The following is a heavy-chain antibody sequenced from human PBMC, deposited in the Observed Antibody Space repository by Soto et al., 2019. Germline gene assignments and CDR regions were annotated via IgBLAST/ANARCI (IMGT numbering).Heavy chain of an antibody. Sequence: GGSPRLSCAAPGFTFSIGAMSWLRQAPCKWLEWVSGIGCSGDDTDYTDSVRGRFTISRDNSKNTLYLQMNSLRPEDTAGYYCARGPSYRESDFDDWGQGTLVTVSS. CDR1: GFTFSIGA. CDR3: ARGPSYRESDFDD. V-gene: IGHV3-23*01. J-gene: IGHJ4*02. CDR2: IGCSGDDT.